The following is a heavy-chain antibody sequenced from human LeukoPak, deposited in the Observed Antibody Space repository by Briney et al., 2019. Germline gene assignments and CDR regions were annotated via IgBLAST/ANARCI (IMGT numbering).Heavy chain of an antibody. Sequence: ASVKVSCKASGGTFSSYGISWVRQAPGQGLEWMGWISAYNGNTNYAQKLQGRVTMTTDTSTSTAYMELRSLRSDDTAVYYCASGDDYGDLDYWGQGTLVTVSS. V-gene: IGHV1-18*01. D-gene: IGHD4-17*01. J-gene: IGHJ4*02. CDR2: ISAYNGNT. CDR3: ASGDDYGDLDY. CDR1: GGTFSSYG.